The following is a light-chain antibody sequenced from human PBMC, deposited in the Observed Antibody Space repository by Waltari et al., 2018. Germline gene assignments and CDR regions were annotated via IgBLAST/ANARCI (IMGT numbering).Light chain of an antibody. CDR3: QQYNRLWT. V-gene: IGKV1-5*03. J-gene: IGKJ1*01. Sequence: DIQMTQSPPTLSASVGERVTITCRAHQSVSNALAWYQHKPGKAPKLLIYKASSLESGVPSRFSGSGSGTEYTLTISSLQTDDFATYYCQQYNRLWTFGQGTKVEIK. CDR2: KAS. CDR1: QSVSNA.